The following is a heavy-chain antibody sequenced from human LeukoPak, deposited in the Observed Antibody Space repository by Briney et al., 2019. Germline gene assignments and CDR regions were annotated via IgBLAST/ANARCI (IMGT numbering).Heavy chain of an antibody. Sequence: SETLSLTCTVSGGSISSYYWSWIRQPPGKGLEWIGYIYYSGSTNHNPSLKSRVTISVDTSKKQFSLKLSSVTAADTAVYYCASRVDTGIVPADYSFDILGQGTMVTVSS. J-gene: IGHJ3*02. CDR1: GGSISSYY. CDR2: IYYSGST. D-gene: IGHD5-18*01. CDR3: ASRVDTGIVPADYSFDI. V-gene: IGHV4-59*08.